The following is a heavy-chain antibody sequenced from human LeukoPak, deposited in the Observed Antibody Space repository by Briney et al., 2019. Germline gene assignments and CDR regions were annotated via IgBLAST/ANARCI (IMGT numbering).Heavy chain of an antibody. CDR1: GGSISSSSYY. CDR2: ISGSGGST. Sequence: ETLSLTCTVSGGSISSSSYYWGWIRQPPGKGLEWVSAISGSGGSTYYADSVKGRFTISRDNSKNTLYLQMNSLRAENTAVYYCAKAGAVVVVAAKYFDYWGQGTLVTVSS. CDR3: AKAGAVVVVAAKYFDY. J-gene: IGHJ4*02. D-gene: IGHD2-15*01. V-gene: IGHV3-23*01.